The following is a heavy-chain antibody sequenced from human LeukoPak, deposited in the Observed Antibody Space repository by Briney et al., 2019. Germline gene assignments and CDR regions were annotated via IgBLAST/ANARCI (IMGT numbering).Heavy chain of an antibody. CDR3: AKDLEPRTGAAPNY. D-gene: IGHD1-14*01. CDR2: ISYDGSNK. V-gene: IGHV3-30*18. Sequence: PGGSLRLSCAASGFTFSSYGMHWVRQAPGKGLEWVAVISYDGSNKYYADSVKGRFTISRDNSKNTLYLQMNSLRAEDTAVYYCAKDLEPRTGAAPNYWGQGTLVTVSS. J-gene: IGHJ4*02. CDR1: GFTFSSYG.